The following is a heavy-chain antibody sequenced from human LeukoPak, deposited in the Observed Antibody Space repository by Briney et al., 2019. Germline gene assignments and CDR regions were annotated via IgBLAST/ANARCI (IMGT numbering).Heavy chain of an antibody. Sequence: ASVKVSCKASGGTFSSYAISWVRQAPGQGLEWMGGIIPIFGTANYAQKFQGRVTITADESTSTAYMELSSPRSEDTAVYYCARGWEAEYSSSWHNAYYFDYWGQGTLVTVSS. CDR1: GGTFSSYA. CDR3: ARGWEAEYSSSWHNAYYFDY. D-gene: IGHD6-13*01. J-gene: IGHJ4*02. V-gene: IGHV1-69*13. CDR2: IIPIFGTA.